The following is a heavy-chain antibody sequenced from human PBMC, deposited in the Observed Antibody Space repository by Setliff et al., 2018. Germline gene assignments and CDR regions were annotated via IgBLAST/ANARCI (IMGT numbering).Heavy chain of an antibody. J-gene: IGHJ4*02. D-gene: IGHD1-26*01. Sequence: KPGESLKISCKGSGYRFTTYWIGWVRQMPGKGLEWMGIVFSGDSDAMYSPSFQGKVTISVDKSINTAYLHWSSLKASDTAMYYCARSGNQVGGDYWGQGTLVTVSS. CDR3: ARSGNQVGGDY. CDR1: GYRFTTYW. CDR2: VFSGDSDA. V-gene: IGHV5-51*01.